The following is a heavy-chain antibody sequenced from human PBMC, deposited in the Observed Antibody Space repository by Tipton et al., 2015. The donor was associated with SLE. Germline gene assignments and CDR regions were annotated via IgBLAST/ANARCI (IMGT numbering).Heavy chain of an antibody. CDR3: ARGWDIAVAGKRYFDL. Sequence: TLSLTCAVYGGSFSGYYWSWIRQPPGKGLEWIGEINHSGSTNYNPSLKSRVTISVDTSKNQFSLKLSSVTAADTAVYYCARGWDIAVAGKRYFDLWGRGTLVTVSS. D-gene: IGHD6-19*01. CDR2: INHSGST. V-gene: IGHV4-34*01. J-gene: IGHJ2*01. CDR1: GGSFSGYY.